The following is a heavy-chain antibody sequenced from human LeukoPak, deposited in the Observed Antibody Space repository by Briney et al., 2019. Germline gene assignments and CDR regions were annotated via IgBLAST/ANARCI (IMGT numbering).Heavy chain of an antibody. J-gene: IGHJ5*02. CDR3: AKGGDIVVVVAATLHNWFDP. CDR2: ISGSGGTT. Sequence: PGGSLRLSCAASGFTFRNYAMSWVRQAPEKGLEWVSAISGSGGTTYYGDSVKGRFTISRDNSKNTLSLQMNSLRAEDTAVYFCAKGGDIVVVVAATLHNWFDPWGQGTLVTVSS. CDR1: GFTFRNYA. V-gene: IGHV3-23*01. D-gene: IGHD2-15*01.